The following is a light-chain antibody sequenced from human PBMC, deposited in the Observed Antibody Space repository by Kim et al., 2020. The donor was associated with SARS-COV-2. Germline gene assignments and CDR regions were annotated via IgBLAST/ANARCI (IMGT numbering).Light chain of an antibody. CDR2: QDT. CDR3: QAWDSTTAV. Sequence: SYELTQPPSVSVSPGQTASITCSGDKLGDKFASWYQQKPGQSPVVVIYQDTKRPSGISERFSGSNSGNTATLTISGTQALDEADYHCQAWDSTTAVFGGGTQLTVL. CDR1: KLGDKF. V-gene: IGLV3-1*01. J-gene: IGLJ2*01.